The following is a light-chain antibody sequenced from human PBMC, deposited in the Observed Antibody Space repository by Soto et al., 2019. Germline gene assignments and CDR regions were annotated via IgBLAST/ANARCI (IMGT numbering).Light chain of an antibody. Sequence: DFQMTQSPSTLSASVGDRVTITCRASQNINNWVAWYQQKPGKAPKFLIYDASTLQRGVSSRFSGSGFGTEFSLTNNSLQPNDSGSYYCQHTRTFGQGTKVEVK. J-gene: IGKJ1*01. CDR2: DAS. CDR3: QHTRT. V-gene: IGKV1-5*01. CDR1: QNINNW.